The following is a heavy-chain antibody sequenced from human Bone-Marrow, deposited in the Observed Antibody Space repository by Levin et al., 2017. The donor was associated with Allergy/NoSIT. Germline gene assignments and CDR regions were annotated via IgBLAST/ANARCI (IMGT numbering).Heavy chain of an antibody. D-gene: IGHD6-19*01. Sequence: GGSLRLSCAASGFTFSSYAMHWVRQAPGKGLEWVAVISYDGSNKYYADSVKGRFTISRDNSKNTLYLQMNSLRAEDTAVYYCARDLPGAVADYYYYGMDGWGQGTTVTVSS. CDR2: ISYDGSNK. CDR1: GFTFSSYA. CDR3: ARDLPGAVADYYYYGMDG. J-gene: IGHJ6*02. V-gene: IGHV3-30*04.